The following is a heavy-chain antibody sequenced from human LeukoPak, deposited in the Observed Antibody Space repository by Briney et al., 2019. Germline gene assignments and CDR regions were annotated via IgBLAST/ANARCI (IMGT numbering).Heavy chain of an antibody. CDR3: APREMATNMGSEY. V-gene: IGHV1-2*02. J-gene: IGHJ4*02. Sequence: VASVKVSCKASGYTFTDYYLHWVRQAPGQGLEWMGWINPNNGVTNSTQKFQGRVTMTSDASISTSYMVLNTLTSDGTAVYYCAPREMATNMGSEYWGQGTLVTVSS. CDR2: INPNNGVT. D-gene: IGHD5-24*01. CDR1: GYTFTDYY.